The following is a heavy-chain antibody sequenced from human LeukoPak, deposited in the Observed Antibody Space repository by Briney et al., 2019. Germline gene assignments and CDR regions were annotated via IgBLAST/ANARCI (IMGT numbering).Heavy chain of an antibody. Sequence: PGGSLRLSCAASGFTFTSYALSWVRQAPGKGLEWVSSTSGSGGSTYYADSVKGRFTISRDNSKNTLYLQMNSLRAEDTAVYYCAKDLPNPGTSRHFQYWGQGTLVTVPS. D-gene: IGHD2-8*01. J-gene: IGHJ1*01. CDR1: GFTFTSYA. CDR2: TSGSGGST. CDR3: AKDLPNPGTSRHFQY. V-gene: IGHV3-23*01.